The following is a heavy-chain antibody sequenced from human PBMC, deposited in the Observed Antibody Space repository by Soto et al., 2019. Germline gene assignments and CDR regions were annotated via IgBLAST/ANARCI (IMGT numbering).Heavy chain of an antibody. CDR3: AGVVRGLIANYDFCSGQSDP. CDR1: GGSFSGYY. D-gene: IGHD3-3*01. V-gene: IGHV4-34*01. J-gene: IGHJ5*02. Sequence: SETLSLTCAVYGGSFSGYYWSWIRQPPGKGLEWIGEINHSGSTNYNPSLKSRVTISVDTSKNQFSLKLSSVTAADTAVYYCAGVVRGLIANYDFCSGQSDPWGQGTLVTVSS. CDR2: INHSGST.